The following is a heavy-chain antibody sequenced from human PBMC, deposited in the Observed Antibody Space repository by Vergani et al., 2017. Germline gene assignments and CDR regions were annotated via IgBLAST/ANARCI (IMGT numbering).Heavy chain of an antibody. D-gene: IGHD2-2*01. Sequence: QVQLVESGGGVVQPGGSLRLSCAASGFTFSRSGMHWVRQAPGKGLEWVAFIRYDGSTKYYADSVKGRFTISRDNSKNTLYLQMNSLRDGDTAVYHCAKDQDIAIVPPYYYGMDVWGQGTTVTVSS. J-gene: IGHJ6*02. CDR3: AKDQDIAIVPPYYYGMDV. V-gene: IGHV3-30*02. CDR2: IRYDGSTK. CDR1: GFTFSRSG.